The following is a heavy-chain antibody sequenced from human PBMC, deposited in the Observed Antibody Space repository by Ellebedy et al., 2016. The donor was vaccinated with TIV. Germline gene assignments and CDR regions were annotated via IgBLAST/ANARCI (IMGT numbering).Heavy chain of an antibody. V-gene: IGHV3-74*01. Sequence: PGGPLRLSCAASGFTFSRYWMHWVRQAPGKGLVWASRVCRDGSCKAYADSVDGRFTIFRDNAKNTLYLQMNSLRVEDTAVYFCARDGDGYNFDYWGKGTLVTVSS. CDR3: ARDGDGYNFDY. CDR2: VCRDGSCK. J-gene: IGHJ4*02. CDR1: GFTFSRYW. D-gene: IGHD5-24*01.